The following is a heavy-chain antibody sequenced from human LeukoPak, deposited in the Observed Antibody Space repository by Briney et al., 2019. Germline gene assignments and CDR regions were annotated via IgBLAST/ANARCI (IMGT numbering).Heavy chain of an antibody. D-gene: IGHD6-13*01. CDR2: ISAYNGNT. Sequence: GASVKVSCKASGYTFTSYGISWVRQAPGQGLEWMGWISAYNGNTNYAQKLQGRVTMTTDTSTSTAYMELRSLRSDDTAVYYCARDINSEQQRVYYYYYGMDVWGQGATLTASS. V-gene: IGHV1-18*01. J-gene: IGHJ6*02. CDR1: GYTFTSYG. CDR3: ARDINSEQQRVYYYYYGMDV.